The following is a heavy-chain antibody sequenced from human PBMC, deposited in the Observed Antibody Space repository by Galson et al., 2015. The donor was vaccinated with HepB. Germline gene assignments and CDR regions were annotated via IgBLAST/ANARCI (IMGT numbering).Heavy chain of an antibody. CDR1: GFTFTTYW. Sequence: SLRLSCATSGFTFTTYWMTWVRQAPGKGLEWVANINHDGNEIHCVDSVKGRFTISRDNAKNSLYLQMNNLRAEDTAVYYCAIRFVDYWGQGTLVTVSS. CDR2: INHDGNEI. D-gene: IGHD3-3*01. V-gene: IGHV3-7*01. J-gene: IGHJ4*02. CDR3: AIRFVDY.